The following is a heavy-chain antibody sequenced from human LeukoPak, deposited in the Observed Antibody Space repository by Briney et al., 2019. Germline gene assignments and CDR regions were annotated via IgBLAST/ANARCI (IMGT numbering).Heavy chain of an antibody. D-gene: IGHD3-3*01. CDR1: GGSISSGGYY. J-gene: IGHJ4*02. V-gene: IGHV4-31*03. CDR3: ARAVPYDFWSGYSYFDY. Sequence: SQTLSLTCTVSGGSISSGGYYWSWIRQHPGKGLEWIGYIYYSGSTYYNPSLKSRVTISVDTSENQFSLKLSSVTAADTAVYYCARAVPYDFWSGYSYFDYWGQGTLVTVSS. CDR2: IYYSGST.